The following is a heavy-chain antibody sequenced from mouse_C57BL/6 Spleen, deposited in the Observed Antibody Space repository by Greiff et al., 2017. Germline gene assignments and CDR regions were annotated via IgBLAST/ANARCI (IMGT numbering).Heavy chain of an antibody. CDR3: AKRIVNYHGSSYGWYFDV. CDR2: IDPEDGET. D-gene: IGHD1-1*01. J-gene: IGHJ1*03. CDR1: GFNIKDYY. Sequence: EVQLQQSGAELVKPGASVKLSCTASGFNIKDYYMHWVKQRTEQGLEWIGRIDPEDGETKYAPKFQGKATITADTSSNTAYLQLSSLTSEDTAVYYCAKRIVNYHGSSYGWYFDVWGTGTTVTVSS. V-gene: IGHV14-2*01.